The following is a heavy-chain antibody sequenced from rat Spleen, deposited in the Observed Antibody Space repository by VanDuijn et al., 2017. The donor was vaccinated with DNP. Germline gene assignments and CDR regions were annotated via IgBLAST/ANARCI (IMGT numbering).Heavy chain of an antibody. CDR1: GFTFSDSF. D-gene: IGHD1-3*01. V-gene: IGHV5-22*01. CDR2: ISYDGSAT. Sequence: EVQLVESGGGLVQPGRSLKLSCAASGFTFSDSFVAWVRQAPKKGLEWVASISYDGSATYYGDSVKGRFTISRDNAKSALFLQMNSLRSEDMATYYCARLTRGAMDAWGQGVMVTVSS. CDR3: ARLTRGAMDA. J-gene: IGHJ2*01.